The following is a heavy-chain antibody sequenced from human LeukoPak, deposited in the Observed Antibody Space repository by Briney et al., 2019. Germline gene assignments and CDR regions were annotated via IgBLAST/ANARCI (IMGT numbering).Heavy chain of an antibody. D-gene: IGHD4-17*01. V-gene: IGHV3-49*03. Sequence: GGSLRLSCSASGFTFGDYAMNWFRQAPGKGLEWVGFIRSKANGGTTEYAASVKGRFTISRDDSKSIAYLQMNSLKIEDTGLYYCTRDRPRYDYGDYRDTFDIWGQGTMVTVSS. J-gene: IGHJ3*02. CDR2: IRSKANGGTT. CDR1: GFTFGDYA. CDR3: TRDRPRYDYGDYRDTFDI.